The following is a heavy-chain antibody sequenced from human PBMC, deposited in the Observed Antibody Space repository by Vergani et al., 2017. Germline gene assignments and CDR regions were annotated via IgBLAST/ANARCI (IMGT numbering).Heavy chain of an antibody. CDR1: GYTFTSYG. CDR2: INPNSGGT. CDR3: ARHLRSEQLLSGTGDWFDP. D-gene: IGHD2-2*01. V-gene: IGHV1-2*02. J-gene: IGHJ5*02. Sequence: QVQLVQSGAEVKKPGASVKVSCKASGYTFTSYGISWVRQAPGQGLEWMGWINPNSGGTNYAQKFQGRVTMTRDTSISTAYMELSRLRSDDTAVYYCARHLRSEQLLSGTGDWFDPWGQGTLVTVSS.